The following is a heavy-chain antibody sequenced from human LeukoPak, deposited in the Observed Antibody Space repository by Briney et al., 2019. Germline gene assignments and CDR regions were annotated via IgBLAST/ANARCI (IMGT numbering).Heavy chain of an antibody. CDR2: IYYSGST. D-gene: IGHD3-10*01. V-gene: IGHV4-59*01. Sequence: SETLSLTCTVSGASITNYYWSWIRQPPGKGLEWIGYIYYSGSTNHNPSLNSRVTISIDKSNNQFSLKVNSVTAADTAVYYCARDRGYLDGFDIWGQGTMVTVSS. CDR1: GASITNYY. CDR3: ARDRGYLDGFDI. J-gene: IGHJ3*02.